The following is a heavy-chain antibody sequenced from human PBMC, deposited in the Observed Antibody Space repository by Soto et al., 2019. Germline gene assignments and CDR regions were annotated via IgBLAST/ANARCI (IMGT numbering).Heavy chain of an antibody. V-gene: IGHV1-2*04. J-gene: IGHJ3*02. CDR2: INPDSGGT. Sequence: QVQLVQSGAEVKKPGASVKVSCKASGYTFTGYYIHWVRQAPGQGLEWMGWINPDSGGTDYAQKFQGWVTMTRDTSISTAYMQLSRLTSDDTAVYYCARDRRGYYDRDAFDMWGQRTMVTVSS. D-gene: IGHD3-22*01. CDR3: ARDRRGYYDRDAFDM. CDR1: GYTFTGYY.